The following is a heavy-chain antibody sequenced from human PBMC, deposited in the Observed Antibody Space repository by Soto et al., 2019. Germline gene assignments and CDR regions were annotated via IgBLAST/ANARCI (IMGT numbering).Heavy chain of an antibody. CDR2: ISSSSSTI. J-gene: IGHJ4*02. Sequence: RRLSSATFRFTFISYIMNWFHHVPGKGLEWVSYISSSSSTIYYADSVKGRFTISRDNAKNSLYLQMNSLRDEDTAVYYCARESDTAMVPFDYWGQGTLVTVSS. D-gene: IGHD5-18*01. CDR3: ARESDTAMVPFDY. CDR1: RFTFISYI. V-gene: IGHV3-48*02.